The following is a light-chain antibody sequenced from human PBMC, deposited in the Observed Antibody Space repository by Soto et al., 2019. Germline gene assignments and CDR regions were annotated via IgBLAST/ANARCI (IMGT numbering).Light chain of an antibody. Sequence: DIQMTQSPSALSAAVGDRVTITCRASQPISTWLAWYQHKPGKAPKLLIYQASSLEGGVPSRFSGSGSGTEFTLTISSLQPDDFATYYCQQYITYSRTFGQGTKVETK. J-gene: IGKJ2*02. CDR2: QAS. CDR3: QQYITYSRT. V-gene: IGKV1-5*03. CDR1: QPISTW.